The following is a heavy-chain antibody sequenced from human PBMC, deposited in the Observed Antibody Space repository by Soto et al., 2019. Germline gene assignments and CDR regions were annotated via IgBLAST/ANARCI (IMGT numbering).Heavy chain of an antibody. CDR2: INPNSGGT. V-gene: IGHV1-2*04. CDR1: GYTFTGYY. J-gene: IGHJ4*02. CDR3: ARGCGYSYGYDYFDY. Sequence: ASVKVSCKASGYTFTGYYMHWVRQAPGQGLEWMGWINPNSGGTNYAQKFQGWVTMTRDTSISTAYMELSRLRSDDTAVYYCARGCGYSYGYDYFDYWGQGNLGNVSS. D-gene: IGHD5-18*01.